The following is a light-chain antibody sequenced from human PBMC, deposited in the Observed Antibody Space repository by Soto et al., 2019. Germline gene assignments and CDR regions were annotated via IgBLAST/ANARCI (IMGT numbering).Light chain of an antibody. CDR3: QQYNDWPRT. Sequence: EIVMTQSPATLSVSLGERATISCRASQSVSSNLAWYQQKPGQAPRLLIYGASTMDNGIPARFSGSGSGTEFTLTISSLQSEDFAVYYCQQYNDWPRTFGQGTKVEIK. J-gene: IGKJ1*01. CDR2: GAS. CDR1: QSVSSN. V-gene: IGKV3-15*01.